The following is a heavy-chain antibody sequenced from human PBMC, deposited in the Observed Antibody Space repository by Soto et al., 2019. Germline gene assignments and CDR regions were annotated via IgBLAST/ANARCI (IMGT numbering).Heavy chain of an antibody. Sequence: SETLSLTCAVSGRSISCGGYSWSWIRQPPGKGLEWIGYIYHSGSTYYNPSLKSRVTISVDRSKNQFSLKLSSVTAADTAVYYCARVPDRWGQGTLVTVSS. V-gene: IGHV4-30-2*01. CDR3: ARVPDR. CDR2: IYHSGST. J-gene: IGHJ5*02. D-gene: IGHD2-2*01. CDR1: GRSISCGGYS.